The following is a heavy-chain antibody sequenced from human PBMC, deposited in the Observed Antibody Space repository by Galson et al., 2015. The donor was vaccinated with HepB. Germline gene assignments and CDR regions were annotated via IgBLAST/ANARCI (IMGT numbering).Heavy chain of an antibody. D-gene: IGHD2-2*01. V-gene: IGHV3-73*01. CDR1: GFIFSGSA. J-gene: IGHJ4*02. CDR2: IRSNANNYAT. CDR3: TRFGDLSGYSTR. Sequence: SLRLSCAASGFIFSGSAIHWVRQASGKGPEWVGRIRSNANNYATSYVPSLKCRFTISRDDSKNMAYLHMKSLKTEDKAVYYCTRFGDLSGYSTRWGQGTLVTVSS.